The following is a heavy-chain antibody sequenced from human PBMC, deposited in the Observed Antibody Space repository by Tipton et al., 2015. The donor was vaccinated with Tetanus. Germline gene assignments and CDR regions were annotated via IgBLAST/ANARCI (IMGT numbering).Heavy chain of an antibody. CDR3: AMMADNWFDP. Sequence: GLVKPSETLSLMCSVSGDSMNRGTYYWGWIRQPPGKGLEWLGNVYYNGNTFYNSSLESRITISIDTPKNQFSLKLTSGTAADTAVYYCAMMADNWFDPWGQGTLVTVSS. D-gene: IGHD5-24*01. CDR1: GDSMNRGTYY. V-gene: IGHV4-39*01. CDR2: VYYNGNT. J-gene: IGHJ5*02.